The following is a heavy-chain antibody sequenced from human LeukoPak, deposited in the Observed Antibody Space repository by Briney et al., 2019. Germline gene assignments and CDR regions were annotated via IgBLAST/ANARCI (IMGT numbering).Heavy chain of an antibody. CDR3: ARDRGPYSSGSFAVYYGMDV. D-gene: IGHD6-19*01. J-gene: IGHJ6*02. V-gene: IGHV1-69*13. CDR1: GGTFSSYA. CDR2: IIPIFGTA. Sequence: SVKVSCKASGGTFSSYAISWVRQAPGQGLEWMGGIIPIFGTANYAQKFQGRVTITADESTSTAYMELSSLRSDDTAVYYCARDRGPYSSGSFAVYYGMDVWGQGTTVTVSS.